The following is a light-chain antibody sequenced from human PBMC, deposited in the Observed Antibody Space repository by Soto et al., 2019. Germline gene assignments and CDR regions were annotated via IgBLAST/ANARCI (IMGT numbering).Light chain of an antibody. V-gene: IGLV2-14*01. CDR3: SSYTSTSTPDV. CDR1: SSDVGAYNY. J-gene: IGLJ1*01. Sequence: QSVLTQPASVSGSPGQSITISCTGTSSDVGAYNYVSWYQHHPGKAPKLLIFEVNNRPSGVSNRFSGSKSGNTASLTISGLQVEDEADYYCSSYTSTSTPDVFGTGTKLTVL. CDR2: EVN.